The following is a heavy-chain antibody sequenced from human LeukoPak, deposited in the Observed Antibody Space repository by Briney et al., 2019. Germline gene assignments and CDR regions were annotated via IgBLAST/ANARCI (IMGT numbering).Heavy chain of an antibody. CDR3: ARGSVFSGWFDP. D-gene: IGHD3-3*01. CDR2: IYYSGST. CDR1: GGSISSYY. Sequence: PETLSLTCTVSGGSISSYYWSWIRQPPGKGLEWIGSIYYSGSTNYNPSLKSRVTISVDTSKNQFSLKLSSVTAADTAVYYCARGSVFSGWFDPWGQGTLVTVSS. J-gene: IGHJ5*02. V-gene: IGHV4-59*01.